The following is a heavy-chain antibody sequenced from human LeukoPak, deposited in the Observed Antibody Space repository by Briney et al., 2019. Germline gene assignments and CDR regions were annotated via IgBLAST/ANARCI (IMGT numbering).Heavy chain of an antibody. D-gene: IGHD4-11*01. CDR2: MYHSGST. J-gene: IGHJ4*01. CDR1: GYSISGGYY. V-gene: IGHV4-38-2*02. CDR3: VRLDYNNYVKNDY. Sequence: SETMSLTCTVSGYSISGGYYWGWIRQPPGKGLEWIVSMYHSGSTYYNPSLRSRVTISVDTSKNQVSLKLSSVTAADTAVYYCVRLDYNNYVKNDYWGQGTLVIVSS.